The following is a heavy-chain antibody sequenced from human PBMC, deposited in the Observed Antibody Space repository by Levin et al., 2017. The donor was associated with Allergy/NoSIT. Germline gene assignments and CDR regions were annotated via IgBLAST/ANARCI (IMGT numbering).Heavy chain of an antibody. CDR2: IYVTGST. Sequence: SQTLSLTCSVSGDSISRGFYYWSWIRQPAGEGLEWIGRIYVTGSTTYSPPLKSRVTISLDRSKDQVSLKINSVTAADTAVYYCARDLEGFSGYKPYCYTDVWGKGTTVTVSS. CDR3: ARDLEGFSGYKPYCYTDV. CDR1: GDSISRGFYY. D-gene: IGHD5-12*01. V-gene: IGHV4-61*02. J-gene: IGHJ6*03.